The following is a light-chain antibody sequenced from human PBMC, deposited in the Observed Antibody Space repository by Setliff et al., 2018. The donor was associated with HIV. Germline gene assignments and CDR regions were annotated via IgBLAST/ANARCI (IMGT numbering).Light chain of an antibody. Sequence: QSALTQPASVSGSPGQSITMSCTGTSSDVGGYNYVSWYQQHPGKAPKLIIYDVTKRPSGVPDRFSGSKSGNTASLTISGLQAEDEADYYCCSYAVTYILVFGGGTKVTVL. CDR3: CSYAVTYILV. J-gene: IGLJ2*01. V-gene: IGLV2-11*01. CDR1: SSDVGGYNY. CDR2: DVT.